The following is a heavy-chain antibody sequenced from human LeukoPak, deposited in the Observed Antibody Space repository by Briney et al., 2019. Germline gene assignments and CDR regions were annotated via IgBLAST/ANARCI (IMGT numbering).Heavy chain of an antibody. Sequence: TSETLSLTCAVYGGSFSGYYWSWIRQPPGKGLEWIGEINHSGSTNYNPSLKSRVTISVDTSKSQFSLKLSSVTAADTAVYYCARVRVVDTAMVGYYYYGMDVWGQGTTVTVSS. J-gene: IGHJ6*02. CDR3: ARVRVVDTAMVGYYYYGMDV. CDR2: INHSGST. D-gene: IGHD5-18*01. CDR1: GGSFSGYY. V-gene: IGHV4-34*01.